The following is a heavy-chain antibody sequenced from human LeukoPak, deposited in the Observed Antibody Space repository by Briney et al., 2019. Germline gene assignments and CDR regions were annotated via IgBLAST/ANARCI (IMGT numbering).Heavy chain of an antibody. D-gene: IGHD3-10*01. CDR2: IYYSGST. CDR1: GGSISSSSYY. J-gene: IGHJ4*02. Sequence: SETLSLTCTVSGGSISSSSYYWGWIRQPPGKGLEWIGSIYYSGSTYYNPSLKSRVTISVDTSKNQFSLKLSSVTAADTAVYYCARGGSGSYIYFDYWGQGTLVTVSS. CDR3: ARGGSGSYIYFDY. V-gene: IGHV4-39*07.